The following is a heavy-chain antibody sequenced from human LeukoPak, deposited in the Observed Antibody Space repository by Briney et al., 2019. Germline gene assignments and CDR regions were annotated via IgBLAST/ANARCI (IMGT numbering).Heavy chain of an antibody. CDR1: GFTFSSYS. V-gene: IGHV3-48*02. CDR2: ISSSSSTI. Sequence: GGSLRLSCAASGFTFSSYSMNWVRQAPGKGLEWVSYISSSSSTIYYADSVKGRFTISRDNAMNSLYLQMNSLRDEDTAVYYCARDGMVRGVIIWDAFDIWGQGTMVTVSS. J-gene: IGHJ3*02. D-gene: IGHD3-10*01. CDR3: ARDGMVRGVIIWDAFDI.